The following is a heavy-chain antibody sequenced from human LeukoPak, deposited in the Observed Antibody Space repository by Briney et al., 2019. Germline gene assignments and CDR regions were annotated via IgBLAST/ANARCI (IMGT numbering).Heavy chain of an antibody. D-gene: IGHD4-23*01. Sequence: SETLSLTCTASGGSINRSSYYWGWIRQPPGKGLEWIGSIYYSGNTYYNPSLRSRVTISVDTSKHQFSLNLSSVTAADTAVYYCARVKYGVNPIGWFFEHWGQGALVTVSS. CDR2: IYYSGNT. J-gene: IGHJ4*02. V-gene: IGHV4-39*07. CDR3: ARVKYGVNPIGWFFEH. CDR1: GGSINRSSYY.